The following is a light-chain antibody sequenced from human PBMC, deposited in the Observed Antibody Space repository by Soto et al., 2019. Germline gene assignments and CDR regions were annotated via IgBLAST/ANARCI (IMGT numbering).Light chain of an antibody. CDR1: QSISSW. CDR2: KAS. CDR3: QQYNSPWLT. V-gene: IGKV1-5*03. J-gene: IGKJ4*01. Sequence: DIQMTQSPSTLSASVGDRVTITCRASQSISSWLAWYQQKPGKAPKLLIYKASSLESGVPSRFSGSGSGTEFTRTISTLQPDDFATYYCQQYNSPWLTFGGGTKVEIK.